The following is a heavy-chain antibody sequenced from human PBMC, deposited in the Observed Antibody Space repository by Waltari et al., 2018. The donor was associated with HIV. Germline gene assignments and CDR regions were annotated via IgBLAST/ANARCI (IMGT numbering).Heavy chain of an antibody. V-gene: IGHV3-48*01. CDR1: GFTFSSYS. Sequence: EVQLVESGGGLVQPGGSLRLSCAASGFTFSSYSMNWVRQAPGKGLEWVSYISSSSTIYYADSVKGRFTISRDNGKNSLYLQMNSLRAEDTAVYYCARHKEGEGYNYWIYYYYYGMDVWGQGTTVTVSS. CDR3: ARHKEGEGYNYWIYYYYYGMDV. D-gene: IGHD5-18*01. CDR2: ISSSSTI. J-gene: IGHJ6*02.